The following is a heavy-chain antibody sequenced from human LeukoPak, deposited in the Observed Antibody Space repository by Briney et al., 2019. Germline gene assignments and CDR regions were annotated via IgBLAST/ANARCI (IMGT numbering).Heavy chain of an antibody. Sequence: SEILSLTCAVYGGSFSGYYWSWIRQPPGKGLEWIGEINHSGSTNYNPSLKSRVTISVDTSKNQFSLKLSSVTAADTAVYYCARAGNYYGSGSRRTGRWFDPWGQGTLVTVSS. J-gene: IGHJ5*02. CDR1: GGSFSGYY. CDR2: INHSGST. V-gene: IGHV4-34*01. CDR3: ARAGNYYGSGSRRTGRWFDP. D-gene: IGHD3-10*01.